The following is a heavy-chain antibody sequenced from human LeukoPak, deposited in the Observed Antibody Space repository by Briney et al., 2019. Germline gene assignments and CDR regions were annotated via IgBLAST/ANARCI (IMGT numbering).Heavy chain of an antibody. CDR3: ARTRLYMSSSGFFDY. CDR1: GGSFSGYY. V-gene: IGHV4-34*01. D-gene: IGHD6-6*01. J-gene: IGHJ4*02. CDR2: INHSGST. Sequence: SETLSLTCAVYGGSFSGYYWSWIRQPPGKGLEWIGEINHSGSTNYNPSLKSRVTISVDTSKNQFSLKLSSVTAADTAVYYCARTRLYMSSSGFFDYWGRGTLVTVSS.